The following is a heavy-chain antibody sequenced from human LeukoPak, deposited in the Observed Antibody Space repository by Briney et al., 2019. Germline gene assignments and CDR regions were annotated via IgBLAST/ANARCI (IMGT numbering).Heavy chain of an antibody. CDR2: LNPRSGAT. CDR3: ARDHRLGRTGYDMPAD. CDR1: GYTFVDYY. V-gene: IGHV1-2*02. Sequence: GASVKVSCKASGYTFVDYYMYWVRQAPGQGFEWIGWLNPRSGATKYAQKFQARVTMTRDTSTSTGYMELTRLTSDDPAVYYCARDHRLGRTGYDMPADWGQGTRVIVSS. J-gene: IGHJ4*02. D-gene: IGHD5-12*01.